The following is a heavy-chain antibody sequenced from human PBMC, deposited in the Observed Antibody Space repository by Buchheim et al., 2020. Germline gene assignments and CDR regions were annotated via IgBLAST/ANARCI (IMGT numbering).Heavy chain of an antibody. CDR1: GFSFSSYA. V-gene: IGHV3-23*01. CDR3: AKDGSGSYFLGDNDY. CDR2: ISGSGDNT. J-gene: IGHJ4*02. Sequence: EVQLLESGGGLVQPGGSLRLSCAASGFSFSSYAMSWVRQAPGKGLEWVSSISGSGDNTYYADSVKGRFTISRDKSKNTLYLQMHSLRAEDTAVYYCAKDGSGSYFLGDNDYWGQGTL. D-gene: IGHD3-10*01.